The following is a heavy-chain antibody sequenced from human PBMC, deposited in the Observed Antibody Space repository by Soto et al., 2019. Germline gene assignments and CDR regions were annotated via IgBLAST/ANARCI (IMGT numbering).Heavy chain of an antibody. V-gene: IGHV3-30-3*01. J-gene: IGHJ6*02. CDR3: AKDLYYYDSSGYYPGSGYYYYGMDV. CDR1: GFTFSSYA. Sequence: PGGSLRLSCAASGFTFSSYAMHWVRQAPGKGLEWVAVISYDGSNKYYADSVKGRFTISRDNSKNTLYLQMNSLRAEDTAVYYCAKDLYYYDSSGYYPGSGYYYYGMDVWGQGTTVTVSS. CDR2: ISYDGSNK. D-gene: IGHD3-22*01.